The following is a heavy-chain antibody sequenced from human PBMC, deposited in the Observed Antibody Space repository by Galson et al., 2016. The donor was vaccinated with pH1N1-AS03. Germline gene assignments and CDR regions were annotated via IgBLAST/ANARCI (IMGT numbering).Heavy chain of an antibody. CDR1: GGTFTSHA. V-gene: IGHV1-69*10. Sequence: SVKVSCKASGGTFTSHAVSWMRQAPGQGLEWMGGIILSLGMTHYVRDFKDRVTFTADESATTAYMELTSLRSEDTAVFYCARGGEFNYGTLDYWGQGSLVTVSS. J-gene: IGHJ4*02. CDR3: ARGGEFNYGTLDY. CDR2: IILSLGMT. D-gene: IGHD1-7*01.